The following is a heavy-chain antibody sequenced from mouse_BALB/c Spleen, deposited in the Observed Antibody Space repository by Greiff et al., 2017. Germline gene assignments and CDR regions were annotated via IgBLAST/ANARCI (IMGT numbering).Heavy chain of an antibody. J-gene: IGHJ4*01. CDR2: INPSNGGT. Sequence: VQLQQPGAELVKPGASVKLSCKASGYTFTSYYMYWVKQRPGQGLEWIGGINPSNGGTNFNEKFKSKATLTVDKSSSTAYMQLSSLTSEDSAVYYCTRKGVPYAMDYWGQGTSVTVSS. V-gene: IGHV1S81*02. CDR3: TRKGVPYAMDY. CDR1: GYTFTSYY.